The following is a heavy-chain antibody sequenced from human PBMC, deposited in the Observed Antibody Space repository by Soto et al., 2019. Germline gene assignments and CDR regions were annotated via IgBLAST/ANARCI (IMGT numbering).Heavy chain of an antibody. CDR2: IIPISETT. CDR3: ARSQGSSTSLEIYYYYYYGMDV. J-gene: IGHJ6*02. Sequence: QVQLVQSGAEVKKPGSSVKVSCKASGGTFSSYAISWVRQAPGQGLEWMGGIIPISETTNYAQKFQGRVTITADESKSTAYVELSRLRSEDTAVYYWARSQGSSTSLEIYYYYYYGMDVWGQGTKVTVSS. CDR1: GGTFSSYA. V-gene: IGHV1-69*01. D-gene: IGHD2-2*01.